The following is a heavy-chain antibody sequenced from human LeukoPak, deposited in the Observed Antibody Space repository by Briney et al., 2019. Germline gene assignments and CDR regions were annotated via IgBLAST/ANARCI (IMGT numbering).Heavy chain of an antibody. J-gene: IGHJ4*02. CDR3: ARAGDYYNGRWDY. Sequence: SETLSLTCTVSGGFISSYYWTWIRQPPRKGLEWIGYIYSSETTNYNPSLKSRVTISTDTSKNQFSLRLISVTAADTAVYYCARAGDYYNGRWDYWGQGHLVTVSS. V-gene: IGHV4-59*08. CDR2: IYSSETT. D-gene: IGHD3-10*01. CDR1: GGFISSYY.